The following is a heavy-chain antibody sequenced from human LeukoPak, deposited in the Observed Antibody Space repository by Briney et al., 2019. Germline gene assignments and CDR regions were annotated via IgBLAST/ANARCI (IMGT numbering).Heavy chain of an antibody. V-gene: IGHV1-69*04. J-gene: IGHJ5*02. CDR1: GGTFSSCA. D-gene: IGHD6-13*01. CDR2: IIPILGIA. CDR3: ASLGEAAAGMNWFDP. Sequence: SVKVSCKASGGTFSSCAISWVRQAPGQGLEWMGRIIPILGIANYAQKFQGRVTITADKSTSTAYMELSSLRSEDTAVYYCASLGEAAAGMNWFDPWGQGTLVTVSS.